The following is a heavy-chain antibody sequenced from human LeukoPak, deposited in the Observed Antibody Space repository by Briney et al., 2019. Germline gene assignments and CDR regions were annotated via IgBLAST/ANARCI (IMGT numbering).Heavy chain of an antibody. CDR2: INPNSGGT. Sequence: ASVKVSCKASGYTFTGYYMHWVRQAPGQGLEWMGWINPNSGGTNYAQKFQGRVTMTRDTSISTAYMELSRLRSDDTAVYYCARDLEYSHYGGNSYYFDYWGQGTLVTVSS. CDR1: GYTFTGYY. D-gene: IGHD4-23*01. CDR3: ARDLEYSHYGGNSYYFDY. J-gene: IGHJ4*02. V-gene: IGHV1-2*02.